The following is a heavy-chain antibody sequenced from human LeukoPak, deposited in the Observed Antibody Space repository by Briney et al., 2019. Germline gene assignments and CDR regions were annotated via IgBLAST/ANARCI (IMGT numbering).Heavy chain of an antibody. CDR2: IYHSGST. J-gene: IGHJ6*02. CDR3: ARSFGDILTGYGYYYGMDV. Sequence: PSETLSLTCTVSGYSISSGYYWGWIRQPPGKGLEWIGSIYHSGSTYYNPSLKSRVTISVDTSKNQFSLKLSSVTAADTAVYYCARSFGDILTGYGYYYGMDVWGQGTTVTVSS. D-gene: IGHD3-9*01. CDR1: GYSISSGYY. V-gene: IGHV4-38-2*02.